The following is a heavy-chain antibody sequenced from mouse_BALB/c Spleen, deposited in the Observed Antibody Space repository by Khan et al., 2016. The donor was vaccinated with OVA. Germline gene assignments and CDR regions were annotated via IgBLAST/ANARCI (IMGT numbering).Heavy chain of an antibody. CDR3: ATVGTDCVSFAY. CDR1: GYTFTSYV. CDR2: IYPFNDAT. D-gene: IGHD2-13*01. V-gene: IGHV1S136*01. Sequence: VQLQQSGPELVKPGASVKMSCKASGYTFTSYVMHWVKQKPGQGLEWIGYIYPFNDATKFTEKFNGKATLTSDKSCSTAYMERTMPTAEDSAVYYSATVGTDCVSFAYWGQGTLVTVSA. J-gene: IGHJ3*01.